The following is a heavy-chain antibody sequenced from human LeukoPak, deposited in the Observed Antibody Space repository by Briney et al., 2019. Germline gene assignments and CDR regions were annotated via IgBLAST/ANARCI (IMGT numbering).Heavy chain of an antibody. J-gene: IGHJ3*02. CDR1: GFTVSSNY. CDR3: AKQFLGYKELDI. CDR2: IYSGGST. V-gene: IGHV3-53*01. D-gene: IGHD1-1*01. Sequence: GGSLRLSCAASGFTVSSNYMSWVRQAPGKGLEWVSVIYSGGSTYYADSVKGRFTISRDNSKNTLYLQMNSLRAEDTAVYYCAKQFLGYKELDIWGQGTMVTVSS.